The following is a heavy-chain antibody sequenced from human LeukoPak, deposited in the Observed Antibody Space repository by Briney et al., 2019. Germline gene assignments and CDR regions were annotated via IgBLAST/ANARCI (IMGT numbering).Heavy chain of an antibody. D-gene: IGHD2-2*01. V-gene: IGHV1-3*04. Sequence: ASVKVSCKASGYTFTNYAMHWVRQAPGQRLEWMGWINTDNGNTKYSQKFQGRVTITRDTSASTAYMELSSLRSEDTAVYYCARGRSIVVVPAAIYPPFGYWGQGTLVTVSS. J-gene: IGHJ4*02. CDR2: INTDNGNT. CDR1: GYTFTNYA. CDR3: ARGRSIVVVPAAIYPPFGY.